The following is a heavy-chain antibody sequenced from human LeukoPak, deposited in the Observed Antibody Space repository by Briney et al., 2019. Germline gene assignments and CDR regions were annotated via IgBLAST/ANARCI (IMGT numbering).Heavy chain of an antibody. Sequence: ASVKVSCKASGGTFSSYAISWVRQAPGQGLEWMGRIIPIFGTANYAQKFQGRVTITADKSTSTAYMELSSLRSEDTAVYYCARDRPGYYDSSGYFDYWGLGTLVTVSS. CDR1: GGTFSSYA. D-gene: IGHD3-22*01. J-gene: IGHJ4*02. CDR3: ARDRPGYYDSSGYFDY. CDR2: IIPIFGTA. V-gene: IGHV1-69*06.